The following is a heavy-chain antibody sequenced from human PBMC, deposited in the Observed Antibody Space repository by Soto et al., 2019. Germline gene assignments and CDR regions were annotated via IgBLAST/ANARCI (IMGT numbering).Heavy chain of an antibody. Sequence: QVLLVQSGAQMKKSGTSVKVSCKASGYNFINYAITWVRQAPGQGLEWMGWISPYNGVTDYAQKFQGRVTVTTDTSTRTAYMELRSLTSDDTAVYYCAREAGSGSYYPEDYWGQGTLITVSS. CDR1: GYNFINYA. J-gene: IGHJ4*02. D-gene: IGHD1-26*01. CDR3: AREAGSGSYYPEDY. CDR2: ISPYNGVT. V-gene: IGHV1-18*01.